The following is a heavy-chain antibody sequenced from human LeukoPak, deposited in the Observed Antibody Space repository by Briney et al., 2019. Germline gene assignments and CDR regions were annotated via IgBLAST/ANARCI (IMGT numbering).Heavy chain of an antibody. D-gene: IGHD3-22*01. J-gene: IGHJ3*02. V-gene: IGHV3-20*04. CDR2: INWNGGST. Sequence: PGGSLRLSCAASGFTFDDYGMSWVRQAPGKGLEWVSGINWNGGSTGYADSVKGRFTISRDNAKNSLYLQMNSLRAEDTALYYCARDFPNQYYDVRVEGAFDIWGQGTMVTVSS. CDR3: ARDFPNQYYDVRVEGAFDI. CDR1: GFTFDDYG.